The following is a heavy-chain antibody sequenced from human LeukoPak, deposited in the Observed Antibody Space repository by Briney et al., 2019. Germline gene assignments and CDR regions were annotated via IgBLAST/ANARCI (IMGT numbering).Heavy chain of an antibody. Sequence: ASVKASCKASGYTFTSYDINWVRQATGQGLEWMGWMNPNSGNTGYAQKFQGRVTMTRNTSISTAYMELSSLRSEDTAVYYCARGAFNYDYVWGSYRKNWFDPWGQGTLVTVSS. CDR3: ARGAFNYDYVWGSYRKNWFDP. J-gene: IGHJ5*02. CDR1: GYTFTSYD. CDR2: MNPNSGNT. D-gene: IGHD3-16*02. V-gene: IGHV1-8*01.